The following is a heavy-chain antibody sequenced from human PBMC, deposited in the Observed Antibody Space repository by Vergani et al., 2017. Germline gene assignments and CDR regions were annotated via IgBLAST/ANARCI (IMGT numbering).Heavy chain of an antibody. D-gene: IGHD3-10*01. V-gene: IGHV3-7*03. CDR1: GFTFSSYW. CDR3: ARDPVGKLGADGMDV. J-gene: IGHJ6*02. CDR2: IKQDGSEK. Sequence: EVQLVESGGGLVQPGGSLRLSCAASGFTFSSYWMSWVRQAPGKGLEGVANIKQDGSEKYYGDSVKGRFTISRDNAKNSLYLQMNSLRAEDTAVYYCARDPVGKLGADGMDVWGQGTTVTVSS.